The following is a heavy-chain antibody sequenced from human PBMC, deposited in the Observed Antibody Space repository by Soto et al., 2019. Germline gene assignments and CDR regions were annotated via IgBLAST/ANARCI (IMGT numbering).Heavy chain of an antibody. CDR3: ARDGVAGTAHYFDY. V-gene: IGHV3-33*01. CDR1: GFTFSSYG. J-gene: IGHJ4*02. D-gene: IGHD6-19*01. Sequence: QVQLVESGGGVVQPGRSLRLSCAASGFTFSSYGMHWVRQAPGKGLEGVAIIWYDGSNKIFADSVKGRFTISRDNSKNTLYLQMNSLRAEDTAVYYCARDGVAGTAHYFDYWGQGTLVTVSS. CDR2: IWYDGSNK.